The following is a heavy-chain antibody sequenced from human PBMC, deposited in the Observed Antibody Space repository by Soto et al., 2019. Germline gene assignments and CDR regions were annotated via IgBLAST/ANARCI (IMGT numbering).Heavy chain of an antibody. CDR2: IKPDGSEQ. V-gene: IGHV3-7*01. CDR1: EFTFDNYY. D-gene: IGHD1-20*01. Sequence: VGSLRLSYAASEFTFDNYYMTWVRQAPGKGPEWVANIKPDGSEQYYVDSVKGRFTISRDNANNSLYLQMNSLRAEDTAVYFCARGNWNYYYGFDVWGQGTTVTVSS. CDR3: ARGNWNYYYGFDV. J-gene: IGHJ6*02.